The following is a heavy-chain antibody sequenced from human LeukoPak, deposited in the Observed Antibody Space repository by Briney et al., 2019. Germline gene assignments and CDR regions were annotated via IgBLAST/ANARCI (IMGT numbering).Heavy chain of an antibody. CDR1: GGSISSYY. CDR2: IYNSGST. CDR3: ARSAFLVTAPGLYYFDY. J-gene: IGHJ4*02. Sequence: PSETLSLTCTVSGGSISSYYWSWIRQPAGKGLEWVGHIYNSGSTNYNPSLKGRVTMSVATSKNQFSLHLSSVTAADTAVYYCARSAFLVTAPGLYYFDYWGQGTLVAVSS. D-gene: IGHD6-13*01. V-gene: IGHV4-4*07.